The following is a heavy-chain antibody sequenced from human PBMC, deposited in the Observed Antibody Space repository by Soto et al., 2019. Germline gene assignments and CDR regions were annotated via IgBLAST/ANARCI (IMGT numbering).Heavy chain of an antibody. CDR1: GVSLSNAGLG. V-gene: IGHV2-26*04. CDR2: IFSNDEK. Sequence: QVTVKESGPVLVKPTETLTLTCTVSGVSLSNAGLGVSWIRQPPGKALEWLAHIFSNDEKSYSTYLKSRLTISKDTSKSQVVLIMTNMDPVDTATYYCASTYSASWYWFDPWGQGTLVTVSS. CDR3: ASTYSASWYWFDP. J-gene: IGHJ5*02. D-gene: IGHD6-13*01.